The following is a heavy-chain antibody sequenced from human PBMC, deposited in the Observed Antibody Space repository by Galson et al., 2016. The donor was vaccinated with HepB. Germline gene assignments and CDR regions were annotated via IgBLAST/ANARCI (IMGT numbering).Heavy chain of an antibody. CDR1: GFTFSTYG. CDR2: IWYDGSRK. CDR3: ARDQNYYDSNEFDH. D-gene: IGHD3-22*01. Sequence: SLRLSCAVSGFTFSTYGMHWVRQAPGKGLEWVAVIWYDGSRKYYGDSVKGRFTISRDNSKNTLYLQMNSLRTEDTAVYYCARDQNYYDSNEFDHWGQGTQVIVSS. V-gene: IGHV3-33*01. J-gene: IGHJ4*02.